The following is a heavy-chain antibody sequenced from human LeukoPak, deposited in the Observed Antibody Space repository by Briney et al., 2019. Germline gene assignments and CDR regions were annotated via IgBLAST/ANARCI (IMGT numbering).Heavy chain of an antibody. J-gene: IGHJ6*03. CDR1: GLTFSDYY. CDR3: ARVARRGNYYYYMDL. V-gene: IGHV3-11*04. Sequence: GGSLRLSCAASGLTFSDYYMSWIRQAPGKGLEGVAYISGSGGITYYADSVKGRFTISRDNAKNSLFLQMNSLRAEDTAVYYCARVARRGNYYYYMDLWAKGTTVTVSS. CDR2: ISGSGGIT.